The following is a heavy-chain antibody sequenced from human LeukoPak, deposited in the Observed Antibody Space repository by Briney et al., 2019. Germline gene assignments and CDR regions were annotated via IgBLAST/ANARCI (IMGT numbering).Heavy chain of an antibody. V-gene: IGHV3-30*04. CDR3: ARDSGLFPPHDAFDI. Sequence: GGPLRLSCAASGFTFSSYAMHWVRQAPGKGLEWVAVISYDGSNKYYADSVKGRFTISRDNSKNTLYLQMNSLRAEDTAVYYCARDSGLFPPHDAFDIWGQGTMVTVSS. CDR2: ISYDGSNK. CDR1: GFTFSSYA. D-gene: IGHD3-10*01. J-gene: IGHJ3*02.